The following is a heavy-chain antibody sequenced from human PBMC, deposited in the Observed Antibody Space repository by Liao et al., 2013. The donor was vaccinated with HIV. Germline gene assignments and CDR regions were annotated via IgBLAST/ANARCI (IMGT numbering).Heavy chain of an antibody. J-gene: IGHJ5*02. V-gene: IGHV4-30-2*01. D-gene: IGHD3-16*01. CDR1: GGSISSGGYS. CDR3: IGDVFLGPIYH. CDR2: IYHSGST. Sequence: QLQLQESGSGLVKPSQTLSLTCAVSGGSISSGGYSWSWIRQPPGKGLEWIGYIYHSGSTYYNPSLKSRVTISVDRSKKRFSLKLSSVTAADTAVYYCIGDVFLGPIYHWGQGSLVTVSS.